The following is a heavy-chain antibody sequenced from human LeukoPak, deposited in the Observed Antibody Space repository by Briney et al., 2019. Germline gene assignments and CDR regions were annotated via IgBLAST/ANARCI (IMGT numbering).Heavy chain of an antibody. D-gene: IGHD3-9*01. Sequence: DPLSLTCTVSGGSLSSDSYHWGWIRQPPGKGLEGIDSLHYSGDTYYNPSLKSRVTISGDMSKNQFSLRLTSVTAAGTAVYYCASDNYWGQGTLVTVSS. J-gene: IGHJ4*02. CDR3: ASDNY. V-gene: IGHV4-39*01. CDR2: LHYSGDT. CDR1: GGSLSSDSYH.